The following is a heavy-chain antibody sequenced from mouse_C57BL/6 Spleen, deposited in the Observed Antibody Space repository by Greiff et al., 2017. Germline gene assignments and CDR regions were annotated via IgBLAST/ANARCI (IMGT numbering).Heavy chain of an antibody. CDR2: INYDGSST. CDR3: ARDPYSKDWYFDV. D-gene: IGHD2-5*01. CDR1: GFTFRDYY. J-gene: IGHJ1*03. Sequence: EVMLVESEGGLVQPGSSMKLSCTASGFTFRDYYMAWVRQVPEKGLEWVANINYDGSSTYYLDSLKSRFIISRDNAKNILYLQMSSLKSEDTATYYGARDPYSKDWYFDVWGTGTTVTVSS. V-gene: IGHV5-16*01.